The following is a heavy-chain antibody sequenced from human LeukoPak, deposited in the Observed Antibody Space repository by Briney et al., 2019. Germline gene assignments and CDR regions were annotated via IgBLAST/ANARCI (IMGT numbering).Heavy chain of an antibody. CDR2: MSYGGTP. CDR1: GGSFSTIRYY. V-gene: IGHV4-39*01. J-gene: IGHJ3*02. Sequence: PSETLSLTCALSGGSFSTIRYYWGWVRQPPGEGLEWIGCMSYGGTPFYNPSPRSRVTISVDTSRNHFSLKLISVTAADTAVYHCARQAIQYLSDPFDIWGQGTMVTVSS. CDR3: ARQAIQYLSDPFDI. D-gene: IGHD4-11*01.